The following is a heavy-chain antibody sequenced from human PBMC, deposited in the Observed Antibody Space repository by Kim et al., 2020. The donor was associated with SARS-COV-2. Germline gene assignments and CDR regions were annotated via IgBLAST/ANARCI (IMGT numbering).Heavy chain of an antibody. CDR3: ASGFDWFDP. V-gene: IGHV6-1*01. Sequence: SQTLSLTCAISGDSVSSNSAAWNWIRQSPSRGLEWLGRTYYRSRWYSDYAISVKSRIIINPDTSTNQFSLHLKSVTPEDTALYYCASGFDWFDPWGQGTL. CDR1: GDSVSSNSAA. J-gene: IGHJ5*02. CDR2: TYYRSRWYS. D-gene: IGHD3-10*01.